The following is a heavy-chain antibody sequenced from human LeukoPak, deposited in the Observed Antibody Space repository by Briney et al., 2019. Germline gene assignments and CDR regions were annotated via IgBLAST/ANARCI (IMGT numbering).Heavy chain of an antibody. Sequence: GGSLRLSCVVSGFTFNRCWMNWVRQAPRKGLEWVAHINPDGRDTYYVDSVKGRFTISRDNAQNSMYLQMNSLRVEDTAVYYCTSWGDTTAEYFQRWGQGTLVTVSS. CDR1: GFTFNRCW. J-gene: IGHJ1*01. V-gene: IGHV3-7*01. CDR2: INPDGRDT. D-gene: IGHD2-21*02. CDR3: TSWGDTTAEYFQR.